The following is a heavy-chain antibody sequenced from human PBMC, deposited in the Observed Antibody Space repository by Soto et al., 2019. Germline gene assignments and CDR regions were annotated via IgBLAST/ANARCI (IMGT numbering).Heavy chain of an antibody. CDR2: MNPNRTNT. D-gene: IGHD3-10*01. CDR1: GYNFTRSD. J-gene: IGHJ5*02. CDR3: ASMRFGESNKPTNFLAP. V-gene: IGHV1-8*01. Sequence: PSVKVSRKATGYNFTRSDINCVRQPTGQRREWMGWMNPNRTNTGYAQKFQGRVTMTRNTSISTAYMELSSLTSEDTAVYYCASMRFGESNKPTNFLAPWGQGTLVPGSS.